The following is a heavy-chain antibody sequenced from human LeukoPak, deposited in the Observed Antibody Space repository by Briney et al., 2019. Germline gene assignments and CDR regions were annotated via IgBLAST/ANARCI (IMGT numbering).Heavy chain of an antibody. D-gene: IGHD3-10*01. J-gene: IGHJ6*02. CDR3: ARGSITMVRGVMDPTNYGMDV. Sequence: PSETLSLTCTVYGGSLSGYYWSWIRQPPGKGLEWIGEINHSGSTNYNPSLKSRVTISVDTSKNQFSLKLSSVTAADTAVYYCARGSITMVRGVMDPTNYGMDVWGQGTTVTVSS. V-gene: IGHV4-34*01. CDR1: GGSLSGYY. CDR2: INHSGST.